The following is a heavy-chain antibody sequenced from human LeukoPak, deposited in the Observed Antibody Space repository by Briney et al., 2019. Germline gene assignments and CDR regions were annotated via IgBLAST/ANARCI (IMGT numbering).Heavy chain of an antibody. CDR3: ARSHSIWTSFDY. V-gene: IGHV4-59*01. CDR1: SGSISSYY. CDR2: IYYSGST. D-gene: IGHD3/OR15-3a*01. J-gene: IGHJ4*02. Sequence: PSETLSLTCTVSSGSISSYYWSWIRQPPGKGLEWIGYIYYSGSTNYNPSLQSRVTISVDTSKNQFSLKLSSVTAADTAVYYCARSHSIWTSFDYWGQGTLVTVSS.